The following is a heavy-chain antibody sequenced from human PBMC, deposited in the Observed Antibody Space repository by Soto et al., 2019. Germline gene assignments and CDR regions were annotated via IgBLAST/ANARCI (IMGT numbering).Heavy chain of an antibody. Sequence: SETLSLTCAVSGYSISSSNWWGWIRQPPGKGLEWIGYIYYSGSTYYNPSLKSRVTMSVDTSKNQFSLKLSSVTAVDTAVYYCARIADYYDSSGYFGPWFDPWGQGTLVTVSS. CDR3: ARIADYYDSSGYFGPWFDP. CDR1: GYSISSSNW. J-gene: IGHJ5*02. D-gene: IGHD3-22*01. V-gene: IGHV4-28*01. CDR2: IYYSGST.